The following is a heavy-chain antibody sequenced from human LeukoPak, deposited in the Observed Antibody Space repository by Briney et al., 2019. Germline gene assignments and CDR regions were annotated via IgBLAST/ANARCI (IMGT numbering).Heavy chain of an antibody. CDR3: ARGRGGMVANSPYYYYYMDV. CDR2: TNPNSGNT. J-gene: IGHJ6*03. CDR1: GYTFTSYD. D-gene: IGHD5-12*01. V-gene: IGHV1-8*03. Sequence: ASVKVSCKASGYTFTSYDINWVRQATGQGLEWMGWTNPNSGNTGYARKFQGRVTITRNTSISTAYMELSSLRSEDTAVYYCARGRGGMVANSPYYYYYMDVWGKGTTVTVSS.